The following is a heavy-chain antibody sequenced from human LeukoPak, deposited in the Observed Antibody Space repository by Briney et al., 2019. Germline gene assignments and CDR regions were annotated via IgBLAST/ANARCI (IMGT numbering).Heavy chain of an antibody. Sequence: GGSLRLPCAGSGFTFSSYDMNWVRQAPGKGLEWVSYISSSSSTIYYADSVKGRFTISRDNAKNSLYLQMNSLRAEDTAVYYCATPFIAAAGSSPHDAFDIWGQGTMVTVSS. J-gene: IGHJ3*02. CDR2: ISSSSSTI. D-gene: IGHD6-13*01. CDR3: ATPFIAAAGSSPHDAFDI. V-gene: IGHV3-48*01. CDR1: GFTFSSYD.